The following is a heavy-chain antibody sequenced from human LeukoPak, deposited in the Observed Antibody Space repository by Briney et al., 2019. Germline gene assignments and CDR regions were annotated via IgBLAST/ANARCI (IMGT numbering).Heavy chain of an antibody. CDR1: GFTFDDYA. V-gene: IGHV3-9*01. CDR3: AKGFSIRYFDWLLDY. Sequence: PGRSLRLSCAASGFTFDDYAMHWVRQAPGKGLEWASGISWNSGSIGYADSVKGRFTISRDNAKNSLYLQMNSLRAEDTALYYCAKGFSIRYFDWLLDYWGQGTLVTVSS. J-gene: IGHJ4*02. D-gene: IGHD3-9*01. CDR2: ISWNSGSI.